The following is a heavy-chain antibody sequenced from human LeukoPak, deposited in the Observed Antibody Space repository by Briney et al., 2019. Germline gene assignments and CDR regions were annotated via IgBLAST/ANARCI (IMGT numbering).Heavy chain of an antibody. J-gene: IGHJ4*02. V-gene: IGHV4-61*02. CDR2: IHTSGNT. Sequence: SQTLSLTCTVSGGSISSGFYYWSWIRQPAGKGLEWIGRIHTSGNTNYNPSLKSRITISVDTSKNQFSLKLRSVTAADTAVYYCARVVVAAANPIFDYWGQGTLVTVSS. D-gene: IGHD6-25*01. CDR3: ARVVVAAANPIFDY. CDR1: GGSISSGFYY.